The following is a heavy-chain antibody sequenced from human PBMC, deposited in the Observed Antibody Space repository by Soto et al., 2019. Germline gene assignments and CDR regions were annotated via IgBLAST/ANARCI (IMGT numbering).Heavy chain of an antibody. CDR2: IYHSGST. J-gene: IGHJ4*02. V-gene: IGHV4-4*02. D-gene: IGHD3-22*01. CDR1: GGSISSSNW. CDR3: ARLRYYYDSSGYYPPDY. Sequence: SETLSLTCAVSGGSISSSNWWSWVRQPPGKGLEWIGEIYHSGSTNYNPSLKSRVTISVDKSKNQFSLKLSSVTAADTAVYYCARLRYYYDSSGYYPPDYWGQGTLVTVSS.